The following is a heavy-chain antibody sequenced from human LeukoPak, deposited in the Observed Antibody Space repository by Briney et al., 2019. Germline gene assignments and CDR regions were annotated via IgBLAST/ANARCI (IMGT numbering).Heavy chain of an antibody. V-gene: IGHV4-39*07. CDR2: IYTSGST. D-gene: IGHD6-19*01. CDR3: ARGYVAVAGDYFDY. Sequence: SETLSLTCTVSGGSISSSSYYWGWIRQPPGKGLEWIGRIYTSGSTNYNPSLKSRVTISVDTSKNQFSLKLSSVTAADTAVYYCARGYVAVAGDYFDYWGQGTLVTVSS. J-gene: IGHJ4*02. CDR1: GGSISSSSYY.